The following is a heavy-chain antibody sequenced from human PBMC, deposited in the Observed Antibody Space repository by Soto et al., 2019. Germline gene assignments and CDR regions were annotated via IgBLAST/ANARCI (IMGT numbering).Heavy chain of an antibody. V-gene: IGHV1-69*01. CDR3: VRDSGAKLSSS. J-gene: IGHJ4*02. CDR1: GGTFSSYR. CDR2: IVPIYRTA. Sequence: QVQLVQSGAEVKKPGSSVKVSCKASGGTFSSYRINWVRQAPGQGLEWVGGIVPIYRTADYAQKFQGRVTITADESARTCYRELRSLKSKDRAVYYCVRDSGAKLSSSWGQGTLVTVSS. D-gene: IGHD6-13*01.